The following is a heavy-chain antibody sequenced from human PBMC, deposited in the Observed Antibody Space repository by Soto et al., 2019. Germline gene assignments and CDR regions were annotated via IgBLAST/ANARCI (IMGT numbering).Heavy chain of an antibody. V-gene: IGHV4-30-4*01. CDR2: IYYSGST. J-gene: IGHJ4*02. Sequence: KTSETLSLTCTVSGGSISSYYWSWIRQPPGKGLEWIGYIYYSGSTYYNPSLKSRVTISVDTSKNQFSLKLSSVTAADTAVYYCARDGAYDSSGNFDYWGQGTLVTVSS. CDR3: ARDGAYDSSGNFDY. D-gene: IGHD3-22*01. CDR1: GGSISSYY.